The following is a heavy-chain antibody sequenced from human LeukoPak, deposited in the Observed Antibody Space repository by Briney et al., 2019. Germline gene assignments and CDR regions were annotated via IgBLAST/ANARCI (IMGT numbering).Heavy chain of an antibody. Sequence: GGSLRLSCAASGFTFSSYWMSWVRQAPGKGLEWVANIKQDGSEKYYVDSVRGRFTISRDNARNSLYLQMNSLRAEDTALYYCARDTAITMIVGRTDYWGQGTLVTVSS. CDR1: GFTFSSYW. CDR2: IKQDGSEK. V-gene: IGHV3-7*01. D-gene: IGHD3-22*01. CDR3: ARDTAITMIVGRTDY. J-gene: IGHJ4*02.